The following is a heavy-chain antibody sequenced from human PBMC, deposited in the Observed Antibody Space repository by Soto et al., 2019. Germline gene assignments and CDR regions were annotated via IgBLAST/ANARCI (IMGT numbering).Heavy chain of an antibody. Sequence: GASVKVSCKASGGTFSSYAISWVRQAPGQGLEWMGGIIPIFGTANYAQKFQGRVTITADESTSTAYMELSSLRSEDTAVYYCAREPAMVTATPPYYYGMDVWGQGTTVTVSS. CDR2: IIPIFGTA. CDR1: GGTFSSYA. D-gene: IGHD2-21*02. V-gene: IGHV1-69*13. J-gene: IGHJ6*02. CDR3: AREPAMVTATPPYYYGMDV.